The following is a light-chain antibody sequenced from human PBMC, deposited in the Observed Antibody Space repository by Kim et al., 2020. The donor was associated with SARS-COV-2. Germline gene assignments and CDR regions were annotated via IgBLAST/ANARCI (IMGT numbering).Light chain of an antibody. CDR2: GVN. Sequence: QSALTQPRSVSGSPGQSVTISCTGVSSDVGGGHDYVSGYQQYADNAPKLTMYGVNRRPSGAPDRFSGSKSGNTASLTISGLQAEDEAQYYCCSYADSYTWVFGGGTQLTV. V-gene: IGLV2-11*01. CDR3: CSYADSYTWV. J-gene: IGLJ3*02. CDR1: SSDVGGGHDY.